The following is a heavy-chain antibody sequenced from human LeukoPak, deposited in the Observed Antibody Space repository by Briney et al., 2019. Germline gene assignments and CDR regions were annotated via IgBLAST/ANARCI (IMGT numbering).Heavy chain of an antibody. Sequence: GGSLRLSCAASGFTFSSYSMNWVRQAPGKGLEWVSSISSSSSYIYYADSVKGRFTISRDNAKNSLYLQMNSLRAEDTAVYYCARIFEWHGRATDDYWGQGTLVTVSS. D-gene: IGHD1-26*01. CDR2: ISSSSSYI. V-gene: IGHV3-21*01. CDR3: ARIFEWHGRATDDY. CDR1: GFTFSSYS. J-gene: IGHJ4*02.